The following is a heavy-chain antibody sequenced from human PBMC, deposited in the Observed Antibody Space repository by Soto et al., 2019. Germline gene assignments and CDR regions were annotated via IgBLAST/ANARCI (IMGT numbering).Heavy chain of an antibody. CDR2: INPNSGGT. J-gene: IGHJ4*02. V-gene: IGHV1-2*04. CDR3: ARGGRPISGSHALIDY. Sequence: QVQLVQSGAEVKKPGASVKVSCKASGYTFTGYYMHWVRQAPGQGLEWMGWINPNSGGTNYAQKFQGWVTMTRDTSISTASMELSRLRSDDTAVYYCARGGRPISGSHALIDYWGQGTLVTVSS. CDR1: GYTFTGYY. D-gene: IGHD3-10*01.